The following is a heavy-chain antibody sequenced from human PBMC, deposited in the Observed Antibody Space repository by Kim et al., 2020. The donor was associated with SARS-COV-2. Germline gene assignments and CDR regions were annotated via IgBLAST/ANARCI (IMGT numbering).Heavy chain of an antibody. CDR3: ARDDSGVANY. CDR2: NT. D-gene: IGHD4-17*01. J-gene: IGHJ4*02. Sequence: NTKYSQKFQGRVTITRDTSASTAYMELNSLTSEDTAVFFCARDDSGVANYWGQGTLVTVSS. V-gene: IGHV1-3*01.